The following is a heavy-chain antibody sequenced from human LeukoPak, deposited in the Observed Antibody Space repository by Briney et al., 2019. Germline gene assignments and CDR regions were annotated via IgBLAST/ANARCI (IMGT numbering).Heavy chain of an antibody. CDR2: MNPNSGNT. CDR1: GYTFTGYY. V-gene: IGHV1-8*02. J-gene: IGHJ4*02. D-gene: IGHD5-18*01. CDR3: ARGRHATNGYYY. Sequence: ASVKVSCKASGYTFTGYYMHWVRQATGQGLEWMGWMNPNSGNTGYAQKFQGRVTMTRNTSISTAYMELSSLRSEDTAVYYCARGRHATNGYYYWGQGTLVTVSS.